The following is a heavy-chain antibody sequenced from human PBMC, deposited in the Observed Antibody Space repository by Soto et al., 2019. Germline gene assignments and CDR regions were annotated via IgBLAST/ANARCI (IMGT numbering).Heavy chain of an antibody. D-gene: IGHD2-21*01. Sequence: SETLSLTCTVSGDSISSYSWTWIRPPPGRRLEWIGYMYYTGSTNYNPSLKSRVSISVDTSKNQFSLKLRSVTAEDTAVYYCARLDSRKGHYYDYWGQGTLVTVSS. J-gene: IGHJ4*02. CDR2: MYYTGST. CDR3: ARLDSRKGHYYDY. V-gene: IGHV4-59*08. CDR1: GDSISSYS.